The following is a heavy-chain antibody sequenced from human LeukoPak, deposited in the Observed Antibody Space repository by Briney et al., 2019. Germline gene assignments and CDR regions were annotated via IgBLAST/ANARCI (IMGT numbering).Heavy chain of an antibody. J-gene: IGHJ4*02. CDR1: GFTFGDYL. CDR2: ISGGTT. Sequence: GGSLRLSCTASGFTFGDYLMSWFRQAPGKGLEWIGFISGGTTEYAASVKGRFTLSRDDSTSIAYLQMNSLTTEDTAVYYCSRGSGWLSVYWGQGTLVTVSS. D-gene: IGHD6-19*01. V-gene: IGHV3-49*03. CDR3: SRGSGWLSVY.